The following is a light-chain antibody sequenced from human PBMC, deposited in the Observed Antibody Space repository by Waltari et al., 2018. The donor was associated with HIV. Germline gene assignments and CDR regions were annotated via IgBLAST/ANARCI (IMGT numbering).Light chain of an antibody. J-gene: IGKJ1*01. V-gene: IGKV3-20*01. CDR3: QQYGTWT. CDR1: QSIISSY. CDR2: GAS. Sequence: EIVLTQSPGTLSLSPGERANLSCRASQSIISSYLAWYQQKRGQAPRLLIYGASSRATGIPDRFSGSGSGTDFTLTISRLEAEDFAVYYCQQYGTWTFGQGTKVEIK.